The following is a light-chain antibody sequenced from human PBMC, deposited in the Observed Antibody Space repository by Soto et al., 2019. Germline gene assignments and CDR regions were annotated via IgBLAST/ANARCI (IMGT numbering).Light chain of an antibody. CDR1: QSVSSF. J-gene: IGKJ4*01. CDR2: DAS. Sequence: EIMLTQSPATLSLSPGERATLSCRASQSVSSFVAWYQQKPGQAPRLLIYDASIRAIGIPARFSGGGSGTDFTLTISSLEPEDFAVYYCQQRSNWPLTFGGGTKVEIK. CDR3: QQRSNWPLT. V-gene: IGKV3-11*01.